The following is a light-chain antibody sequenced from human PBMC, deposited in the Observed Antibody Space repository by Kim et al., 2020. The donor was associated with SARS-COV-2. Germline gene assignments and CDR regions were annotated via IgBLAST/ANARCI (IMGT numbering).Light chain of an antibody. CDR3: QKYNGAPYT. Sequence: DIRMTQSPSSLSASVGDRVTITCRASQDIYNYLAWYQQKPGKVPKLLIYLASTLQSGVPSRFSGSGSGTDFTLTISSLQPEDVATYYCQKYNGAPYTFGQGTKLEI. CDR1: QDIYNY. J-gene: IGKJ2*01. CDR2: LAS. V-gene: IGKV1-27*01.